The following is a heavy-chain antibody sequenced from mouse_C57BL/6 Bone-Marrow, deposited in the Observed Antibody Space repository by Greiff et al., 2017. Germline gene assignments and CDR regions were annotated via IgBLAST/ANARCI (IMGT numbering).Heavy chain of an antibody. V-gene: IGHV1-39*01. CDR3: ARWAHYYGTDYFDY. Sequence: EVKLVESGPELVKPGASVKISCKASGYSFTDYNMNWVKQSNGKSLEWIGVINPNYGTTSYKQKFKGKATLTVDQSSSTAYMQLNSLTSEDSAVYYCARWAHYYGTDYFDYWGQGTTLTVSS. CDR1: GYSFTDYN. CDR2: INPNYGTT. D-gene: IGHD1-1*01. J-gene: IGHJ2*01.